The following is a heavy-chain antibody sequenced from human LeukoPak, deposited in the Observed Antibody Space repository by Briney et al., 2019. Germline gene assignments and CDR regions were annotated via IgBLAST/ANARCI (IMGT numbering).Heavy chain of an antibody. J-gene: IGHJ3*01. CDR2: IYYSGSS. CDR1: GGSISGYH. Sequence: PSETLSLTCNVSGGSISGYHWSWIRQPPGKGLEWLGYIYYSGSSNYNPSLKSRVTMSADTSKNQFSLKLSSVTAADTAVYYCAREGSAGAFDVWGQGTMVTVSS. CDR3: AREGSAGAFDV. D-gene: IGHD2-15*01. V-gene: IGHV4-59*12.